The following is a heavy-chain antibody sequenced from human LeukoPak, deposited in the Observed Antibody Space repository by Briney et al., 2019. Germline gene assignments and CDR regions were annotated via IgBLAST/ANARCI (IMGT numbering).Heavy chain of an antibody. J-gene: IGHJ4*02. CDR1: GGSISSSSYY. D-gene: IGHD3-10*01. V-gene: IGHV4-39*01. CDR3: ARPHGSGSYYPYAY. CDR2: IYYSGST. Sequence: SETLSLTCTVSGGSISSSSYYWGWIRQPPGKGLEWIGSIYYSGSTYYHPSLKSRVTISVDTSKNQFSLKLSSVTAADTAVYYCARPHGSGSYYPYAYWGQGTLVTVSS.